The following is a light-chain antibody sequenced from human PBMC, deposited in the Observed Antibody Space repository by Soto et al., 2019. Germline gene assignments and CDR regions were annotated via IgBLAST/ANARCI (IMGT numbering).Light chain of an antibody. CDR1: QSVSSSY. CDR3: QQSSSSPIT. Sequence: DIVLTQSPGTLSLSPGERATLSCRASQSVSSSYLAWYRQKPGQAPRLLMSAASSRATGIPDRFSGSGSGTDFTLTISRLEAEDFAVYYCQQSSSSPITFGQGTRLEIK. V-gene: IGKV3-20*01. J-gene: IGKJ5*01. CDR2: AAS.